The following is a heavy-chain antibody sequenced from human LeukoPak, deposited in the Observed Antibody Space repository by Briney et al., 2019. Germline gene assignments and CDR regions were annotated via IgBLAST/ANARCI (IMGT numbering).Heavy chain of an antibody. J-gene: IGHJ4*02. V-gene: IGHV3-30-3*01. D-gene: IGHD3-3*01. CDR1: GFTFSSYA. CDR3: ARDGYGYYYGY. CDR2: ISYDGSNK. Sequence: PGGSLRLSCAASGFTFSSYAMHWVRQAPGKGLEWVAVISYDGSNKYYADSVKGRFTISRDNSKNTLYLQMNSLRAEDTAVYYCARDGYGYYYGYWGQGTLVTVSS.